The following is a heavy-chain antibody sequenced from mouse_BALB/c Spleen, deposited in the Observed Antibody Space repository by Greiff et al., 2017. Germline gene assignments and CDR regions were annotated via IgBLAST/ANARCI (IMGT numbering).Heavy chain of an antibody. Sequence: EVQGVESGGGLVQPGGSRKLSCAASGFTFSSFGMHWVRQAPEKGLEWVAYISSGSSTIYYADTVKGRFTISRDNPKNTLFLQMTSLRSEDTAMYYCARSDYRYDESYAMDYWGQGTSVTVSS. CDR3: ARSDYRYDESYAMDY. J-gene: IGHJ4*01. CDR1: GFTFSSFG. V-gene: IGHV5-17*02. CDR2: ISSGSSTI. D-gene: IGHD2-14*01.